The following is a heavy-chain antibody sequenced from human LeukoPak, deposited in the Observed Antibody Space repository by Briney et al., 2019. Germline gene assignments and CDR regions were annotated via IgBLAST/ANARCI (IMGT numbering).Heavy chain of an antibody. D-gene: IGHD3-16*02. V-gene: IGHV1-58*02. J-gene: IGHJ4*02. CDR2: IVVGSGNT. Sequence: SVKVSCKASGFTFTSSAMQWVRQARGQRLEWIGWIVVGSGNTNYAQKFQERVTMTRDTSISTAYMELSRLRSDDTAVYYCARVGVGRLGELSLDYWGQGTLVTVSS. CDR1: GFTFTSSA. CDR3: ARVGVGRLGELSLDY.